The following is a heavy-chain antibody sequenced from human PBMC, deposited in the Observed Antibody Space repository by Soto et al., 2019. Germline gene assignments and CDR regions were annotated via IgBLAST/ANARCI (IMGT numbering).Heavy chain of an antibody. CDR2: ISYDGSNK. J-gene: IGHJ6*02. V-gene: IGHV3-30-3*01. D-gene: IGHD6-25*01. CDR1: GFTFSSYA. Sequence: XGSLRLSCAASGFTFSSYAMHWVRQAPGKGLEWVAVISYDGSNKYYADSVKGRFTISRDNSKNTLYLQMNSLRAEDTAVYYCASDGGRTPYYYYGMDVWGQGTTVTVSS. CDR3: ASDGGRTPYYYYGMDV.